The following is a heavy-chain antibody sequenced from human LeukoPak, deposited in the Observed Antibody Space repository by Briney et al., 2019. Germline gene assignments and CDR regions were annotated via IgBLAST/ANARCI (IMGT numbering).Heavy chain of an antibody. D-gene: IGHD2-21*01. J-gene: IGHJ4*02. CDR1: GGSTFSYY. CDR3: ARHLNNCGDDCYIFDY. CDR2: IYYSGST. Sequence: SETLSLTCTVSGGSTFSYYWSWIRQPPGKGLEWMGYIYYSGSTNYNPSPKSRVTISVDTSKNQFSLRVSSVTAADTAVYYCARHLNNCGDDCYIFDYWGQGTLVTVSS. V-gene: IGHV4-59*08.